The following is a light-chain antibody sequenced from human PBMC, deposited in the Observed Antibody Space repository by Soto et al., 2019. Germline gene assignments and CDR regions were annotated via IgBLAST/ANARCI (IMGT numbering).Light chain of an antibody. Sequence: QSALTQPASVSGSPGQSITISCTGTSSDVGGYNYVSWYQQHTGKAPKLMIYEVSNRPSGVSNRFSGSKSGNTASLTISGLQAEDEADYYCTSKTSSTYVVFGGGTKLTVL. CDR3: TSKTSSTYVV. CDR1: SSDVGGYNY. CDR2: EVS. J-gene: IGLJ2*01. V-gene: IGLV2-14*01.